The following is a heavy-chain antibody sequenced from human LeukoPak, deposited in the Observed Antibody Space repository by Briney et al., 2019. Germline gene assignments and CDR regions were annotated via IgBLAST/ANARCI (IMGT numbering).Heavy chain of an antibody. CDR1: GGSISSGGYS. CDR2: IYHSGST. Sequence: SETLSLTCAVSGGSISSGGYSWSWIRQPPGKGLEWIGYIYHSGSTYYNPSLKSRATISVDRSKNQFSLKLSSVTAADTAVYYCARVNCGGDCYPDYYYYYGMDVWGQGTTVTVSS. V-gene: IGHV4-30-2*01. D-gene: IGHD2-21*02. J-gene: IGHJ6*02. CDR3: ARVNCGGDCYPDYYYYYGMDV.